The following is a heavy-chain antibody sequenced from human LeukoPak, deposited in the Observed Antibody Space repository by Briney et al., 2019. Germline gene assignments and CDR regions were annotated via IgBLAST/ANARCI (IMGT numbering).Heavy chain of an antibody. D-gene: IGHD2-15*01. CDR1: GYTFTGYY. CDR3: ARVALGYCSGGSCYSGWFDP. CDR2: INPNSGGT. V-gene: IGHV1-2*02. J-gene: IGHJ5*02. Sequence: ASVKVSCKASGYTFTGYYMHWVRQAPGQGLEWMGWINPNSGGTNYAQKFQGRVTMTRDTSISTAYMELSRLRSDDTAVYYCARVALGYCSGGSCYSGWFDPWGQGTLVTVSS.